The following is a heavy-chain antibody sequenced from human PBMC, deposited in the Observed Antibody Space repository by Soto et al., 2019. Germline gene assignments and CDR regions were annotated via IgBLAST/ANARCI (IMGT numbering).Heavy chain of an antibody. CDR3: ARTDYGTAYFDP. V-gene: IGHV4-30-4*02. J-gene: IGHJ5*02. Sequence: NASETLSLTCTVSGDSISSGNHYWSWIREPPGKGLEWIGYIFYSGTTYYNPSLKSRLTMSVYTSKNQFSLKLSSVSVAVTAVYYCARTDYGTAYFDPWGQGSLVTVSS. CDR1: GDSISSGNHY. D-gene: IGHD3-10*01. CDR2: IFYSGTT.